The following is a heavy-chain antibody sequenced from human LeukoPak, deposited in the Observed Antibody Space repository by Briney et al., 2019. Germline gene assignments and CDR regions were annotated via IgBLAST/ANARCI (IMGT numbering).Heavy chain of an antibody. CDR1: GYTFTSYD. D-gene: IGHD7-27*01. V-gene: IGHV1-8*01. J-gene: IGHJ4*02. CDR3: ARGPPNWGFDT. Sequence: ASVKVSCKASGYTFTSYDLNWVRRATGQGLEWMGWMSPASGNTGYAQEFQGRVTMTRDTSVSTAYMELNSLRSEDTAVYYCARGPPNWGFDTWGQGTLVTVSS. CDR2: MSPASGNT.